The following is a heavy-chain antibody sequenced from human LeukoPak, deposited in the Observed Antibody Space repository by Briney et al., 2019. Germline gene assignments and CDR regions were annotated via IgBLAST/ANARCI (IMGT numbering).Heavy chain of an antibody. CDR1: GGSISSYY. V-gene: IGHV4-4*07. CDR3: ARDLYSSSWYWFDP. CDR2: IYTSGST. Sequence: PSETLSLTCTVSGGSISSYYWSWIRQPAGKGLEWIGRIYTSGSTNYNPSLKSRVTISVDTSKNQFSLKLSSVTAADTAVYCCARDLYSSSWYWFDPWGQGTLVTVSS. D-gene: IGHD6-13*01. J-gene: IGHJ5*02.